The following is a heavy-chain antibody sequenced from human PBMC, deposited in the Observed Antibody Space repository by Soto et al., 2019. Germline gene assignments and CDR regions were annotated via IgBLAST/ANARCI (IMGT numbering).Heavy chain of an antibody. D-gene: IGHD2-2*01. CDR3: AREGYCSSTSCYDYFDY. J-gene: IGHJ4*02. CDR1: GGSISSSY. Sequence: SETLSLTCTVCGGSISSSYWSWIRQPPGKGLEWIGYIYYSGSTNYNPSLKSRVTISVDTSKNQFSLKLSSVTAADTAVYYCAREGYCSSTSCYDYFDYWGQGTLVTVS. V-gene: IGHV4-59*01. CDR2: IYYSGST.